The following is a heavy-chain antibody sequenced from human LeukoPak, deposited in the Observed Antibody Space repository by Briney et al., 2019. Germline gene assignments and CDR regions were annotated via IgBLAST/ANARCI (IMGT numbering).Heavy chain of an antibody. CDR1: GFTFSSYS. J-gene: IGHJ4*02. CDR3: ARVSNWNLDY. CDR2: ISSSSSYI. Sequence: PGGSLRLSCAASGFTFSSYSMNWVRQAPGKGLVWVSSISSSSSYIYYADSVKGRFTISRDNAKNSLYLQMNSLRAEDTAVYYCARVSNWNLDYWGQGTLVTVSS. D-gene: IGHD1-1*01. V-gene: IGHV3-21*01.